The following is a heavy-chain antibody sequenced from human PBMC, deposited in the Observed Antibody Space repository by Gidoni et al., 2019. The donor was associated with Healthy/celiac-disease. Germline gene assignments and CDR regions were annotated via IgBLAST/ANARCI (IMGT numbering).Heavy chain of an antibody. D-gene: IGHD1-20*01. CDR1: GGPVSSYA. Sequence: QVQLVQSGAEPQKPGPSLKVSCKASGGPVSSYAIRWVRQAPGQGLEWMGGIIPICGTANYAQKFRGRVTITADEATSTAYMGLSSLRSEDTAVYYCARRYQVYYYGMDVWGQGTTVTVS. CDR3: ARRYQVYYYGMDV. J-gene: IGHJ6*02. V-gene: IGHV1-69*01. CDR2: IIPICGTA.